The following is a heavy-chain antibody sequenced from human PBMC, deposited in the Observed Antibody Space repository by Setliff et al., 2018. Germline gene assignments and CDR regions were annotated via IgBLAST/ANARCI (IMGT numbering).Heavy chain of an antibody. J-gene: IGHJ4*02. CDR1: GGSISSGSYY. CDR3: ARETSAARLWGPFDY. Sequence: PSETLSLTCTVSGGSISSGSYYWSWIRQPAGKGLEWIGHIYTSGSTYYNPSLKSRVTISVDTSKNQFSLKLSSVTAADSAIYYCARETSAARLWGPFDYWGQGTLVTVSS. V-gene: IGHV4-61*09. D-gene: IGHD6-6*01. CDR2: IYTSGST.